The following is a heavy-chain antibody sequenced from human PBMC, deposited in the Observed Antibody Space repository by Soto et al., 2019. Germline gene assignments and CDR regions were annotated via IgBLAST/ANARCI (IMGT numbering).Heavy chain of an antibody. CDR3: AKGPKAGDYDAVTFYYSVH. V-gene: IGHV4-34*01. CDR2: INNSGSV. J-gene: IGHJ4*02. CDR1: GGSFHVYY. Sequence: PAETLSVTCAAYGGSFHVYYWTWLRQPPGKGLEWVVVINNSGSVNYSPTFKGRVSISVYTSKNQMSLQLSSVSAADTAVYYCAKGPKAGDYDAVTFYYSVHWGQGTLVTVSS. D-gene: IGHD3-9*01.